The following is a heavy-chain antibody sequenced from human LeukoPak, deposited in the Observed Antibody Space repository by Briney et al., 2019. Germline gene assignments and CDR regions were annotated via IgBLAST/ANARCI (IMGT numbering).Heavy chain of an antibody. Sequence: GGSLRLSCAASGFTFSSYAMSWVRQAPGKGLEWVSAISGSGGSTYYADSVKGRFTITRDNSENTLYLQMHSLRAEDTAVYYCARDRPNYYGSDGHYYRRDGDYWGRGTLVSVSS. D-gene: IGHD3-22*01. CDR2: ISGSGGST. CDR3: ARDRPNYYGSDGHYYRRDGDY. J-gene: IGHJ4*02. CDR1: GFTFSSYA. V-gene: IGHV3-23*01.